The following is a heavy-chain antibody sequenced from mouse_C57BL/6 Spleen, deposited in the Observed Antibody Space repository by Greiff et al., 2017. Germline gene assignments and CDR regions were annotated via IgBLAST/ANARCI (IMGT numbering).Heavy chain of an antibody. CDR2: IHPSDSDT. D-gene: IGHD2-4*01. V-gene: IGHV1-74*01. Sequence: QVQLQQPGAELVKPGASVKVSCKASGYTFTSYWMHWVKQRPGQGLEWIGRIHPSDSDTNYNQKFKGKATLTVDKSSSPAYMQLSSLTSEDSAVYYCAISPYYDYDGGYAMDYWGQGTSVTVSS. CDR1: GYTFTSYW. J-gene: IGHJ4*01. CDR3: AISPYYDYDGGYAMDY.